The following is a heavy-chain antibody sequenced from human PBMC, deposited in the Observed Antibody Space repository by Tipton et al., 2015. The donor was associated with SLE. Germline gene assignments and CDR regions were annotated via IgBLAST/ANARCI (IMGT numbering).Heavy chain of an antibody. CDR2: IYSSDRT. CDR3: ARSLNIAAASFDI. V-gene: IGHV3-23*03. Sequence: SLRLSCAASGFTFSYYAMTWVRQAPGKGLEYVSVIYSSDRTYYADSVKGRFTISRDDSKKTLYLQMNRLETEDTAIYFCARSLNIAAASFDIWGHGTMVTVSS. D-gene: IGHD6-13*01. CDR1: GFTFSYYA. J-gene: IGHJ3*02.